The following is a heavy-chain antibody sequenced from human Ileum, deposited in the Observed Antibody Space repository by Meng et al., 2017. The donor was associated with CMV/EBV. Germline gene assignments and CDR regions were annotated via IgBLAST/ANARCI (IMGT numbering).Heavy chain of an antibody. CDR2: IYPGDSDT. J-gene: IGHJ6*02. Sequence: GGSLRLSCKGSGYSFTSYWIGWVRQMPGKGLEWMGIIYPGDSDTRYSPSFQGQVTISADKSISTAYLQWSSLKASDTAMYYCARHRVGQWLSEPHYYYYGMDVWGQGTTVTVSS. V-gene: IGHV5-51*01. CDR1: GYSFTSYW. D-gene: IGHD6-19*01. CDR3: ARHRVGQWLSEPHYYYYGMDV.